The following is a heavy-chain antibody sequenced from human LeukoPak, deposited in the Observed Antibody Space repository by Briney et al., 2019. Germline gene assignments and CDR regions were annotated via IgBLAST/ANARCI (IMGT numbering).Heavy chain of an antibody. D-gene: IGHD3-22*01. CDR3: ARDQNDSSGYYSLYYYYYGMDV. CDR2: ISYDGSNK. J-gene: IGHJ6*02. CDR1: GSTFSSYA. Sequence: GRSLRLSCAASGSTFSSYAMHWVRQAPGKGLEWVAVISYDGSNKYYADSVKGRFTISRDNSKNTLYLQMNSLRAEDTAVYYCARDQNDSSGYYSLYYYYYGMDVWGQGTTVTVSS. V-gene: IGHV3-30-3*01.